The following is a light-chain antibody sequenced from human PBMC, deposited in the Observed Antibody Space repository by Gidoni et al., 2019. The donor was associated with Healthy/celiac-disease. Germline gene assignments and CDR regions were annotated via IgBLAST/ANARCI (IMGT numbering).Light chain of an antibody. CDR2: DDS. Sequence: SYVLTPPPSVSVAPGKTARITCGGNNIGSKSVHWYQPKPGPAPVLVVYDDSDRPSGFPGRYSGSNSGNTATLTISRVEAGDEADYYCQVWDSSSDHPGVVFGGGTKLTVL. CDR1: NIGSKS. CDR3: QVWDSSSDHPGVV. J-gene: IGLJ2*01. V-gene: IGLV3-21*03.